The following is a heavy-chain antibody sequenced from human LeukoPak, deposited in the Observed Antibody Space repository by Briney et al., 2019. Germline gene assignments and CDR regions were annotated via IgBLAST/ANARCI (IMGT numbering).Heavy chain of an antibody. CDR1: GYTFTGYY. CDR3: ARVAADCTNGVCSQRLDY. Sequence: GASVKASCKASGYTFTGYYMHWVRQAPGQGLEWMGWINPNSGGTNYAQKFQGRVTMTRDTSISTAYMELSRLRSDDTAVYYCARVAADCTNGVCSQRLDYWGQGTLVTVSS. V-gene: IGHV1-2*02. J-gene: IGHJ4*02. CDR2: INPNSGGT. D-gene: IGHD2-8*01.